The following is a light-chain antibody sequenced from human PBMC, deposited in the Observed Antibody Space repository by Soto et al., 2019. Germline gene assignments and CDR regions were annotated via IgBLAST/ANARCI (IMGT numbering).Light chain of an antibody. Sequence: EFVLTQSPGTLSLSPGERATLSCSSSQTVRNNYLAWYQQKPGQAPRLLIYDASSRATGIPDRFSGGGSGTDFTLTITRLEHEDFAVYYCQQFSSYPLTFGGGTKVDIK. CDR2: DAS. CDR3: QQFSSYPLT. J-gene: IGKJ4*01. CDR1: QTVRNNY. V-gene: IGKV3-20*01.